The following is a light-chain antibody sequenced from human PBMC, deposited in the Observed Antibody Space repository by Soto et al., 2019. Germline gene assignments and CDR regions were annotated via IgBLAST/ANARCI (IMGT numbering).Light chain of an antibody. CDR1: QDVTTN. V-gene: IGKV3-15*01. Sequence: EIVLTQSPATLSLSPGERATLSCRAAQDVTTNFAWYQLRRGQPPRLLIYDISTRDTGVPARFRGSGSGTEFTLTISGLQSEDFELYFCQQYNNWPFSFGPGTRLEIK. J-gene: IGKJ5*01. CDR3: QQYNNWPFS. CDR2: DIS.